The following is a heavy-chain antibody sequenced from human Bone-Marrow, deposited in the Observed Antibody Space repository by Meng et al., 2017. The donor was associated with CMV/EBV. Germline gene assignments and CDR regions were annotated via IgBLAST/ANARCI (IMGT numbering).Heavy chain of an antibody. CDR3: ARDRGPNEYSSSAVGY. D-gene: IGHD6-6*01. CDR1: GFTFSDYY. J-gene: IGHJ4*02. Sequence: GESLKISCAASGFTFSDYYMSWIRQAPGKGLEWVSYISSSGSTIYYADSVKGRFTISRDNAKNSLYLQMNSLRAEDTAVYYCARDRGPNEYSSSAVGYWGQGTLVTFSS. V-gene: IGHV3-11*01. CDR2: ISSSGSTI.